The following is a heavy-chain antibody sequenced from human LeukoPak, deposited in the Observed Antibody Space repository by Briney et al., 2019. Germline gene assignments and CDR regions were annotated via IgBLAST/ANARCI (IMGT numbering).Heavy chain of an antibody. J-gene: IGHJ3*02. D-gene: IGHD3-9*01. CDR2: IYYSGST. V-gene: IGHV4-61*01. CDR3: ARTIPYYDILTGCYLVDAFDI. CDR1: GGSVTSGSYY. Sequence: SETQSLTCTVSGGSVTSGSYYWSWLRQPPGKGLEWIAYIYYSGSTNYNPSLKSRVTISLDTSRNQFSLKLSSVTAADTAVYYCARTIPYYDILTGCYLVDAFDIWGQGTMVTVSS.